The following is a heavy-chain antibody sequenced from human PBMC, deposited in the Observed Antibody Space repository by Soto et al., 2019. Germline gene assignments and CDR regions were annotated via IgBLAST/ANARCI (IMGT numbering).Heavy chain of an antibody. D-gene: IGHD2-21*02. CDR1: GYTFTSYG. J-gene: IGHJ5*02. V-gene: IGHV1-18*04. CDR3: ARDGSAYCGGDCYNWFDP. CDR2: ISAYNGNT. Sequence: GASEKFSCKASGYTFTSYGISWVRQAPGQGLEWMGWISAYNGNTNYAQKLQGRVTMTTDTSTSTAYMELRSLRSDDTAVYYCARDGSAYCGGDCYNWFDPWGQGTLVTVSS.